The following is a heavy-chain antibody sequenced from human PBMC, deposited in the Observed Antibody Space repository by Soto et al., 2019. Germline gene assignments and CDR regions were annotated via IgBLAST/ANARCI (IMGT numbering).Heavy chain of an antibody. CDR3: ARGVLIAVAGSDAFDI. CDR2: RIPILGIA. D-gene: IGHD6-19*01. Sequence: QVQLVQSVAEVKKPGSSVKVSCKASGGTFSSYTISWVRQAPGHGPEWTGRRIPILGIANYAQKLQGRVTITAGKPTSTAYIELSSLRSEATAVYYCARGVLIAVAGSDAFDIWGQGTMVTVSS. J-gene: IGHJ3*02. CDR1: GGTFSSYT. V-gene: IGHV1-69*02.